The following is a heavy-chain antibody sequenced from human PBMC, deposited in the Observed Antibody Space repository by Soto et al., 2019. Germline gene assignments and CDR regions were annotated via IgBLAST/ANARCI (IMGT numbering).Heavy chain of an antibody. CDR3: AKQPLATTGSRWFDP. CDR1: VITLSSYA. V-gene: IGHV3-23*01. CDR2: ISGSGGST. J-gene: IGHJ5*02. D-gene: IGHD1-1*01. Sequence: GGSLRLSCAASVITLSSYAMSWVRQAPGKGLEWVSAISGSGGSTYYADSVKGRFTISRDNSKNTLNLQMSSLRAEDTAVYYCAKQPLATTGSRWFDPWGQGTLVTVSS.